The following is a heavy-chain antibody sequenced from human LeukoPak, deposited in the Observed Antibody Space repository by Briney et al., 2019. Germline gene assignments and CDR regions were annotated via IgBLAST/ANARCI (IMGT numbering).Heavy chain of an antibody. CDR3: ARETDRLGFDH. J-gene: IGHJ4*02. Sequence: ASLKVSCKASGYTFRSYDINWVRQAAGQGLEWMGYMNPNNGNTGYAQKFQGRVTMTRDTSISTAYMEVSSLRSEDTAVYYCARETDRLGFDHWGQGTLVTVSS. CDR2: MNPNNGNT. CDR1: GYTFRSYD. V-gene: IGHV1-8*01. D-gene: IGHD6-19*01.